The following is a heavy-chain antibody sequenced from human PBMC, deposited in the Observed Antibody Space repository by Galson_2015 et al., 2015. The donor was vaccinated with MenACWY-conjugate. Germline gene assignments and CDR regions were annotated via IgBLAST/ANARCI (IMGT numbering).Heavy chain of an antibody. D-gene: IGHD3-16*01. CDR1: GFTFSDHY. V-gene: IGHV3-11*06. CDR3: ARVRKSLFNYSYVSAYISDGLDN. CDR2: ISASSRYT. J-gene: IGHJ4*02. Sequence: SLRLSCAASGFTFSDHYMGWIRQAPGKGLEWISYISASSRYTNSADSVKGRVTISRDNANNSVFLQVNSLRVDDTAIYYCARVRKSLFNYSYVSAYISDGLDNWGQGTRVAVSS.